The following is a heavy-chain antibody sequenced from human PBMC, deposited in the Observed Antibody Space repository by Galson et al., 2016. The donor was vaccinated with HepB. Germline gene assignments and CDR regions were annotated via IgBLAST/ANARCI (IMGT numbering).Heavy chain of an antibody. J-gene: IGHJ4*02. CDR3: ARVAGSSWSTGGIGY. CDR1: GFTFSSYG. V-gene: IGHV3-33*01. Sequence: SLRLSCAASGFTFSSYGMHWVRQAPGKGLEWVAVIWYDGSNKYYADSVKGRFTISRDNSKHTLYLQMNSLRAEDTAVYYCARVAGSSWSTGGIGYWGQGTLVTVSS. D-gene: IGHD6-13*01. CDR2: IWYDGSNK.